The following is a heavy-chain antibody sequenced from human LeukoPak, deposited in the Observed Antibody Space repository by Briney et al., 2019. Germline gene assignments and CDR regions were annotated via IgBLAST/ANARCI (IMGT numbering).Heavy chain of an antibody. CDR1: GGSFSGYY. CDR3: ARTPSWCSSTSCYKFDY. Sequence: PSETLSLTCAVYGGSFSGYYWSWIRQPPGKGLEWIGEINHSGSTNYNPSLKSRVTISVDTSKNQFSLKLSSVTAADTAVYYCARTPSWCSSTSCYKFDYWGRGTLVTVSS. V-gene: IGHV4-34*01. CDR2: INHSGST. D-gene: IGHD2-2*02. J-gene: IGHJ4*02.